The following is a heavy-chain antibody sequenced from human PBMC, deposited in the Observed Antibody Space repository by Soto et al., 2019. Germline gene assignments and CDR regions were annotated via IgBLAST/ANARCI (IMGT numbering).Heavy chain of an antibody. CDR1: GYTFTSYG. CDR3: ATDIKRRYFQWLLAFDY. V-gene: IGHV1-18*01. D-gene: IGHD3-9*01. Sequence: ASVKVSCKASGYTFTSYGISWVRQAPGQGLEWMGWISAYNGNTNYAQKLQGRVTMTTDTSTSTAYMELRSLRSDDTAAYYCATDIKRRYFQWLLAFDYWGQVTLVPVSP. J-gene: IGHJ4*02. CDR2: ISAYNGNT.